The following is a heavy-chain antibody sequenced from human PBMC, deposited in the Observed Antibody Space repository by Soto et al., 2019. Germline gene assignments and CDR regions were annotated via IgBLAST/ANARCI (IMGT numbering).Heavy chain of an antibody. D-gene: IGHD6-13*01. CDR1: GFTFTSSA. Sequence: GASVKVSCTASGFTFTSSAIHWVRQARGQRLEWIGWIVVGSGNTNYAQKFQERVTITRDMSTSTAYMELSSLRSEDTAVYYCAAMGSSSSYYGMDVWGQGTTVTVS. V-gene: IGHV1-58*02. CDR3: AAMGSSSSYYGMDV. CDR2: IVVGSGNT. J-gene: IGHJ6*02.